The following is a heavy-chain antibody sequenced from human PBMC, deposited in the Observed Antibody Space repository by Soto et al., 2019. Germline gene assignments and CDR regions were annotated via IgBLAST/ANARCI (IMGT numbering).Heavy chain of an antibody. Sequence: ITLKESGPPLVQPTQTLTLTCTFSEFSLSNSGVAVGWIRQPPGKALEWLALIYWDDDKRYSPSLKSRLTIPKDTSRHQVVLTMTAMDPVDTATYFCAHTNWVINAFDIWGQGTLVTVSS. CDR1: EFSLSNSGVA. V-gene: IGHV2-5*02. CDR2: IYWDDDK. D-gene: IGHD7-27*01. J-gene: IGHJ3*02. CDR3: AHTNWVINAFDI.